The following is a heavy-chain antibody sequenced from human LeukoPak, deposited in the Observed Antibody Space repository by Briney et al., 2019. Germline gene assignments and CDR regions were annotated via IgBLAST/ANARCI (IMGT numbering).Heavy chain of an antibody. Sequence: SETLSLTCTASGGSLSSYYWSWIRQPPGKGLEWIGYIYYSGSTNYNPSLKSRVTISVDTSKNQFSLKLSSVTAADTAVYYCAREGGSYDFWSGYYRGDAFDIWGQGTMVTVSS. CDR3: AREGGSYDFWSGYYRGDAFDI. V-gene: IGHV4-59*01. CDR2: IYYSGST. CDR1: GGSLSSYY. D-gene: IGHD3-3*01. J-gene: IGHJ3*02.